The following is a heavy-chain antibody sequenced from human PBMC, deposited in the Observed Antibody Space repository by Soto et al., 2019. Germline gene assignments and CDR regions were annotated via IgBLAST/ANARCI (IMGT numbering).Heavy chain of an antibody. CDR2: IYPGDSDT. Sequence: GESLKISCKTSGYSFTSHLIGWVRQTPGNGLELIGIIYPGDSDTRYSPSFQGQVTVSVDKSINTAYLQWTCLKASDNAMYYCARNDYNGNSVDYWGQGTLVTVSS. J-gene: IGHJ4*02. CDR1: GYSFTSHL. V-gene: IGHV5-51*01. D-gene: IGHD4-4*01. CDR3: ARNDYNGNSVDY.